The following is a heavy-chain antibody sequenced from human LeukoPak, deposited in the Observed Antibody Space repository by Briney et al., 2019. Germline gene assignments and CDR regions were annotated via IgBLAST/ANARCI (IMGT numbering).Heavy chain of an antibody. V-gene: IGHV3-23*01. D-gene: IGHD3-22*01. J-gene: IGHJ4*02. CDR2: ISGSGGST. Sequence: PGGSLRPSCAASGFTFSSYAMSWVRQAPGKGLEWVSAISGSGGSTYYADSVKGRFTISRDNSKNTLYLQMNSLRAEDTAVYYCAKGKNYYDSSGPHDYWGQGTLVTVSS. CDR3: AKGKNYYDSSGPHDY. CDR1: GFTFSSYA.